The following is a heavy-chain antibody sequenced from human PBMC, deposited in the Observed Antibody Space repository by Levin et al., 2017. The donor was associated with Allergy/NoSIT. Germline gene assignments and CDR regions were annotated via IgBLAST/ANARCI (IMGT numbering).Heavy chain of an antibody. Sequence: PGGSLRLSCVASGFSLDDYAMHWVRQVPGKGLEWVSGISWNSGSIGYADSVKGRFTISRANAKNSLFLQMNSLRGEDTALYYCAKDVAMVPYYYGMDVWGQGTTVTVSS. CDR1: GFSLDDYA. V-gene: IGHV3-9*01. CDR3: AKDVAMVPYYYGMDV. D-gene: IGHD3-10*01. J-gene: IGHJ6*02. CDR2: ISWNSGSI.